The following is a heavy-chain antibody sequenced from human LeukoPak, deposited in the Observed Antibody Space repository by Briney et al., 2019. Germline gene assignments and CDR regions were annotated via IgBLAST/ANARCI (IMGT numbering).Heavy chain of an antibody. CDR2: IIPIFGTA. J-gene: IGHJ6*02. Sequence: ASVKVSCKASGGTFSSYAISWVRQAPGQGLEWMGGIIPIFGTANYAQKFQGRVTITADESTSTAYMELSSLRSEDTAVYYCAREYQDDSTIYGMDVWGQGTTVTVSS. CDR3: AREYQDDSTIYGMDV. V-gene: IGHV1-69*13. CDR1: GGTFSSYA. D-gene: IGHD2-2*01.